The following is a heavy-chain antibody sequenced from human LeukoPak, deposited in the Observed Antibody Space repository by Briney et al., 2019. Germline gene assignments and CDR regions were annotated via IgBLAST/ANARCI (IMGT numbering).Heavy chain of an antibody. CDR2: MTPKSGNT. CDR1: GYTFPSYD. J-gene: IGHJ4*02. CDR3: VRTPPNWGADY. V-gene: IGHV1-8*01. D-gene: IGHD7-27*01. Sequence: GASVNVSCKASGYTFPSYDINWVRQATGQGLEWMGWMTPKSGNTGYAQKFQGRVTMTSNTAISTAYMELSSLRSEDTAVYYCVRTPPNWGADYWGQGTLVTVSS.